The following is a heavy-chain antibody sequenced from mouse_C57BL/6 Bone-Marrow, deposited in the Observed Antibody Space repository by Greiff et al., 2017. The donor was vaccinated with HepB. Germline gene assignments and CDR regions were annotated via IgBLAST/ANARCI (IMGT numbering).Heavy chain of an antibody. D-gene: IGHD1-1*01. CDR3: ARNYGSSYHYAMDY. Sequence: QVQLQQSGAELVRPGASVKLSCKASGYTFTSYWMHWVKQRPGRGLEWIGRIDPNSGGTKYNEKFKSKATLTVDKPSSTAYMQLSSLTSEDSAVYYCARNYGSSYHYAMDYWGQGTSVTVSS. J-gene: IGHJ4*01. CDR2: IDPNSGGT. V-gene: IGHV1-72*01. CDR1: GYTFTSYW.